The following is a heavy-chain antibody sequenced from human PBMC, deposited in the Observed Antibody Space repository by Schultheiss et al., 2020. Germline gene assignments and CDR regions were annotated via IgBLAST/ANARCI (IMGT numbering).Heavy chain of an antibody. CDR1: GYTFTGYY. CDR3: ARDCSGGSCYSHGMDV. CDR2: INPNSGGT. J-gene: IGHJ6*02. D-gene: IGHD2-15*01. Sequence: ASVKVSCKASGYTFTGYYMHWVRQAPGQGLEWMGWINPNSGGTNYAQKFQGWVTMTRDTSISTAYMELSRLRSDDTAVYYCARDCSGGSCYSHGMDVWGQGTTVTVSS. V-gene: IGHV1-2*04.